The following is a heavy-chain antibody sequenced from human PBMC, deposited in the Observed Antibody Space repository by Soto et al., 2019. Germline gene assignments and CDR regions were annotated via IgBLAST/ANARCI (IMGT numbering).Heavy chain of an antibody. CDR1: GYTFTSYY. V-gene: IGHV1-46*03. J-gene: IGHJ6*03. CDR2: INPSGGST. Sequence: ASVKVSCKASGYTFTSYYMHWVRQAPGQGLEWMGIINPSGGSTSYAQKFQGRVTMTRDTSTGTVYMELSSLRSEDTAVYYCARDKYVGCSGGSCYYMDVWGKGTTVTVSS. D-gene: IGHD2-15*01. CDR3: ARDKYVGCSGGSCYYMDV.